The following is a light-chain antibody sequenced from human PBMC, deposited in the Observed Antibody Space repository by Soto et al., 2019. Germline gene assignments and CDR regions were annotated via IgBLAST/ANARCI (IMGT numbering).Light chain of an antibody. V-gene: IGKV1-5*01. CDR1: QSISNW. CDR2: DAS. Sequence: DIQMTQFPSTLSASVGDRVTITCRASQSISNWLAWYQQKPGQAPKLLIYDASSLQSGVPSRFSGSGSGTEFTLTISSLQPDDFATYYSQQFNTFSYTFGQGTKLEIK. J-gene: IGKJ2*01. CDR3: QQFNTFSYT.